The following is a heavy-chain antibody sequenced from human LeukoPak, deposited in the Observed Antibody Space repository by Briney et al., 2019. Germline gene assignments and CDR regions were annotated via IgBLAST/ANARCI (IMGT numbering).Heavy chain of an antibody. Sequence: GRSLRLSCAASGFTFSSYAMHWVRQAPGKGLEWVAVISYDGSNKYYADFVKGRFTISRDNSKNTLYLQMNSLRAEDTAVYYCARVEWELLTAYCFDYWGQGTLVTVSS. V-gene: IGHV3-30-3*01. CDR1: GFTFSSYA. CDR3: ARVEWELLTAYCFDY. CDR2: ISYDGSNK. D-gene: IGHD1-26*01. J-gene: IGHJ4*02.